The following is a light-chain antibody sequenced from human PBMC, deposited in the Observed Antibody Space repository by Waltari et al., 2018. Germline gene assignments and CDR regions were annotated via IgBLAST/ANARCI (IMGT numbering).Light chain of an antibody. CDR1: SSDAGSYDL. J-gene: IGLJ2*01. CDR3: SSNAGRGIV. V-gene: IGLV2-23*01. CDR2: EGN. Sequence: QSALTQPASVSGSPGQSITVSCPVASSDAGSYDLVCWYQQHPGKAPKLIIYEGNKRPSGVSNRFSGFKSGNTASLTISGLQAEDEAEYYCSSNAGRGIVFGGGTKLTVL.